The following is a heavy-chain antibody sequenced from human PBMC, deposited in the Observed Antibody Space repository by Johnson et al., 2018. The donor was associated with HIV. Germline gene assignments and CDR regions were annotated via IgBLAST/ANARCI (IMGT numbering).Heavy chain of an antibody. Sequence: VQLVESGGGLIQPGGSLRLSCAASGFTVSSNYMSWVRQAPGKGLEWVSVIYSGGSTYYADSVKGRFTISRDNSKNTLYLQMNSLRAEDTAVYYCARDGESQQLPLGDAFDFWVQGTMVTVSS. D-gene: IGHD6-13*01. CDR1: GFTVSSNY. CDR2: IYSGGST. CDR3: ARDGESQQLPLGDAFDF. V-gene: IGHV3-66*03. J-gene: IGHJ3*01.